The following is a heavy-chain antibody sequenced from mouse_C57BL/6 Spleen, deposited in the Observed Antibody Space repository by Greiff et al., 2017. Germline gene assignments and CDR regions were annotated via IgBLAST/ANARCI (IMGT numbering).Heavy chain of an antibody. CDR2: IDPSDSYT. D-gene: IGHD1-3*01. CDR3: ARGTKFAY. J-gene: IGHJ3*01. V-gene: IGHV1-69*01. CDR1: GYTFTSYW. Sequence: QVQLQQSGAELVMPGASVKLSCKASGYTFTSYWMHWVKQRPGQGLEWIGEIDPSDSYTNYNQKFKGKSTLTVDKSSSTAYMQLSSLTSEDSAVYYCARGTKFAYWGQGTLVTVSA.